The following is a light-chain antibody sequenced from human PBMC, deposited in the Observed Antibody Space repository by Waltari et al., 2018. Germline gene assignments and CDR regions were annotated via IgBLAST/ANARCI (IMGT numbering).Light chain of an antibody. CDR2: DVT. CDR3: SSYTSTNSLV. Sequence: QSALTQPASVSGSPGQSITFSCTGINSDVGTFDFVPWYQQHPGKVPKLIIYDVTNRPSGVSNRFSGSKSGNTASLTISGLQSEDEADYYCSSYTSTNSLVFGTGTKVTVL. V-gene: IGLV2-14*03. J-gene: IGLJ1*01. CDR1: NSDVGTFDF.